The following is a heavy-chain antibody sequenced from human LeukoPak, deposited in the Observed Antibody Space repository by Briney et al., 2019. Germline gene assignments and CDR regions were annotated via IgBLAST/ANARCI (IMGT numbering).Heavy chain of an antibody. V-gene: IGHV3-21*01. CDR1: GFTFSNYG. J-gene: IGHJ3*02. CDR2: TDTSGNYI. Sequence: GGALRLSCTASGFTFSNYGMNWVRQAPGKGLEWVSFTDTSGNYIYYGDSVKGRFTISGDNAKNLVFLQMNGLRAEDTAVYYCARGRSITLLRGVAMSDGFDIWGQGAMVAVSS. D-gene: IGHD3-10*01. CDR3: ARGRSITLLRGVAMSDGFDI.